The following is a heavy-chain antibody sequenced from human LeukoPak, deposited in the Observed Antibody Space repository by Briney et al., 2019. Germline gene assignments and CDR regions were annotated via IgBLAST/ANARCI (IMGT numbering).Heavy chain of an antibody. Sequence: GGSLRLSCAASGFTFSDYYMGWIRQAPGKGLEWFSYISTSGSTIYYADSVKGRFTISRDNAKNLLYLQMNSLRAEDTAVYYCARAPLSGYSSGSRGYWGQGTLVIVSS. CDR1: GFTFSDYY. V-gene: IGHV3-11*01. CDR3: ARAPLSGYSSGSRGY. CDR2: ISTSGSTI. D-gene: IGHD6-19*01. J-gene: IGHJ4*02.